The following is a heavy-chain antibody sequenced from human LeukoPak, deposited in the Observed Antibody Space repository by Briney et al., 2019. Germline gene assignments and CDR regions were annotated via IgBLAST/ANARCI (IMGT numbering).Heavy chain of an antibody. V-gene: IGHV3-23*01. CDR1: GLAFSSYA. Sequence: GGSLRLSCAASGLAFSSYAMSWVRQPPGKGLEWVSTIGVASITFYADSVKGRFTISRDNSRNTVYLQMTSPRADDTALYYCADYGVSGVRNNFYWGLGTLVTVSS. CDR3: ADYGVSGVRNNFY. J-gene: IGHJ4*02. D-gene: IGHD3-3*01. CDR2: IGVASIT.